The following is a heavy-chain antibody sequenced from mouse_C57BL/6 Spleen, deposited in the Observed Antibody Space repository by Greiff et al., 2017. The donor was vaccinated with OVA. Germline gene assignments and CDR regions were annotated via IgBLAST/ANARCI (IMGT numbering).Heavy chain of an antibody. CDR3: AKALTTVVEVYYFDY. CDR1: GFSLTSYG. Sequence: VKLVESGPGLVQPSQSLSITCTVSGFSLTSYGVHWVRQSPGKGLEWLGVIWRGGSTDYTAAVMSRLSITKDNSKSQVFFKMNRLQADDTAIYYCAKALTTVVEVYYFDYWGQGTTLTVSS. V-gene: IGHV2-5*01. D-gene: IGHD1-1*01. CDR2: IWRGGST. J-gene: IGHJ2*01.